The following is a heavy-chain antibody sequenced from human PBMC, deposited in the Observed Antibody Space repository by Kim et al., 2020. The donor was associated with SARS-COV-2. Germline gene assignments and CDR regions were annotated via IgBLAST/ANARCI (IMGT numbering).Heavy chain of an antibody. Sequence: SETLSLTCTVSGGSISGYYWSWMRQPPGKGLEWIGYIYYSGSADYNPSLKRRVTISVDTSKNQFSLRLSSVTAADTAVYYCAGYGSGSYYNWFDAWGQGTLVTVSS. J-gene: IGHJ5*02. D-gene: IGHD3-10*01. CDR2: IYYSGSA. V-gene: IGHV4-59*01. CDR3: AGYGSGSYYNWFDA. CDR1: GGSISGYY.